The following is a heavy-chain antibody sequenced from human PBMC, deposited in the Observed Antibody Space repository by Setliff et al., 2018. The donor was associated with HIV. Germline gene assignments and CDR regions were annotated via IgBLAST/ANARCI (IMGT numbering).Heavy chain of an antibody. CDR1: GFTFTRHT. CDR2: IDDSSDYI. CDR3: ARGDTNVYYYVYPDF. D-gene: IGHD3-22*01. J-gene: IGHJ4*02. Sequence: PSETLSLSCAASGFTFTRHTIIWVRQAPGKGLEWVSSIDDSSDYIRYADSVKGRFFISRDNAKNLVYLQMNSLRADDTAVYYCARGDTNVYYYVYPDFWGQGTPVTVSS. V-gene: IGHV3-21*06.